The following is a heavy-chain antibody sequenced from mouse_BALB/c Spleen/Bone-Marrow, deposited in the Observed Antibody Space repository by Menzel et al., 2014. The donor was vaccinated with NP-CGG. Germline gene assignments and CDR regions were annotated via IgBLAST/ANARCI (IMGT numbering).Heavy chain of an antibody. D-gene: IGHD5-1*01. Sequence: VQLQQSGAELVKPGASVKLSCMASGYTFTSYYMYWVKQRPGQGLEWIGEINPSNGGTNFNEKFKSRATLTVDKSSSTEYMQLSSLTSEDSAVYYCTRLPHWGQGTSVTVSS. CDR2: INPSNGGT. CDR3: TRLPH. CDR1: GYTFTSYY. V-gene: IGHV1S81*02. J-gene: IGHJ4*01.